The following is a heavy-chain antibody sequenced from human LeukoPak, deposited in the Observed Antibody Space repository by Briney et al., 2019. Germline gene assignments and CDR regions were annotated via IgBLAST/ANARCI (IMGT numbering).Heavy chain of an antibody. Sequence: SEILSLTCTVSGGSISSYYWRWIRQPPGKGLEWIGYIYYSGSTNYNPSLKSRVTISVDTSKNQFSLKLSSVTAADTAVYYCAREPAARPLFDYWGQGTLVTVSS. CDR1: GGSISSYY. D-gene: IGHD6-6*01. CDR2: IYYSGST. CDR3: AREPAARPLFDY. J-gene: IGHJ4*02. V-gene: IGHV4-59*01.